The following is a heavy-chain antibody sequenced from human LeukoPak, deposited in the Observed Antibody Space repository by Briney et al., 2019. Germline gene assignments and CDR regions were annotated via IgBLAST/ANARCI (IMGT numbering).Heavy chain of an antibody. Sequence: SETLSLTCAVYGGSFSGYYWSWIRQPPGEGLEWIGEINHSGSTNYNPSLKSRVTISVDTSKNQFSLKLSSVTAADTAVYYCARFPDEILTGENRYYYYGMDVWGQGTTVTVSS. V-gene: IGHV4-34*01. CDR3: ARFPDEILTGENRYYYYGMDV. CDR2: INHSGST. CDR1: GGSFSGYY. D-gene: IGHD3-9*01. J-gene: IGHJ6*02.